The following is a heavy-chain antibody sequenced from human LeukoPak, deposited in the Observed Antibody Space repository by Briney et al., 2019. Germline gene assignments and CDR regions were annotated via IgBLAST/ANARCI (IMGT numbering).Heavy chain of an antibody. CDR3: ARLDYYDSSGQPPFDY. J-gene: IGHJ4*02. D-gene: IGHD3-22*01. CDR2: IWYDGSDQ. V-gene: IGHV3-33*01. CDR1: GFTFSSYG. Sequence: GRSLRLSCAASGFTFSSYGMHWVRQAPGKGLEWVAVIWYDGSDQSYEESVKGRFTISRDNSKNTLYLQMNSLRAEDTAVYYCARLDYYDSSGQPPFDYWGQGTLVTVSS.